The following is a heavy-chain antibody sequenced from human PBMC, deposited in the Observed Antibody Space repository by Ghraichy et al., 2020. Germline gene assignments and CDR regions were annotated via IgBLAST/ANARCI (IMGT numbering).Heavy chain of an antibody. J-gene: IGHJ4*02. Sequence: GGSLNISCKVSGYTFSTYWIGWVRQVPGKGLEWMGIIYPGDSDTRYSPSFQGQVTISVDKSLNTAYLQWNSLKDLDSAMYFCARHELSSSRRHLDYWCQGTLVTVSS. D-gene: IGHD6-13*01. CDR3: ARHELSSSRRHLDY. CDR1: GYTFSTYW. V-gene: IGHV5-51*01. CDR2: IYPGDSDT.